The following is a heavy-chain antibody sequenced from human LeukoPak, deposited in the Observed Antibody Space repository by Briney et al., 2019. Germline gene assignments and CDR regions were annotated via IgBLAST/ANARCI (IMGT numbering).Heavy chain of an antibody. Sequence: ASVKVSCKASGYTFTSYGISWVRQAPGQGLEWMGWISGYNGNTKYAQKIQGRVTMTTDTSTSTAYMELRSLRSDDTAVYYCARDHSPYYYDSSGYYSASYWGQGTLVTVSS. J-gene: IGHJ4*02. CDR1: GYTFTSYG. CDR2: ISGYNGNT. CDR3: ARDHSPYYYDSSGYYSASY. D-gene: IGHD3-22*01. V-gene: IGHV1-18*01.